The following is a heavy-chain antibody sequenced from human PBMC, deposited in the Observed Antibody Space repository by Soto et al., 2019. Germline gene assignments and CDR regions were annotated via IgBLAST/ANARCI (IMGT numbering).Heavy chain of an antibody. J-gene: IGHJ3*02. D-gene: IGHD1-26*01. CDR2: ISWNSGSI. V-gene: IGHV3-9*01. CDR3: AKAGSSGSYRSSAHDAFDI. CDR1: GFTFDDYA. Sequence: EVQLVESGGGLVQPGRSLRLSCAASGFTFDDYAMHWVRQAPGTGLEWVSGISWNSGSIGYADSVKGRFTISRDNAKNSLYLQMNSLRAEDTALYYCAKAGSSGSYRSSAHDAFDIWGQGTMVTVS.